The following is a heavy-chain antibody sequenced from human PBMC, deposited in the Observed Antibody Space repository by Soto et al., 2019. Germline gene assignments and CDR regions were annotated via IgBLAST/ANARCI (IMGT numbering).Heavy chain of an antibody. D-gene: IGHD2-2*01. J-gene: IGHJ5*02. Sequence: QVQLQESGPGLLKPAETLSLTCTVSGCSVSSGSYYWSWIRQPPGKGLEWIGYIYYSGSTNYNPSLKSRVTIAVDTSKNQFSLKLSSVTAADTAVYYCALLNMVVGTAYPEATGFDPWGQGTLVTVSS. V-gene: IGHV4-61*01. CDR3: ALLNMVVGTAYPEATGFDP. CDR2: IYYSGST. CDR1: GCSVSSGSYY.